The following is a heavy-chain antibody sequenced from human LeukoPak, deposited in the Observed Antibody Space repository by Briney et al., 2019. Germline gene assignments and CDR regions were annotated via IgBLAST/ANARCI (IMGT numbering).Heavy chain of an antibody. J-gene: IGHJ3*01. D-gene: IGHD2-15*01. CDR2: ISGRGGRT. CDR3: AKDRCSVGNWYDAFDL. Sequence: PGGSLRHSCAASGFSFSNYAISWVRQAPGEGLEWVSAISGRGGRTHYADSVRGRFTIFRDKSKNTLYLQMNSLRAEDTAVYYCAKDRCSVGNWYDAFDLWGQGTMVTVSS. CDR1: GFSFSNYA. V-gene: IGHV3-23*01.